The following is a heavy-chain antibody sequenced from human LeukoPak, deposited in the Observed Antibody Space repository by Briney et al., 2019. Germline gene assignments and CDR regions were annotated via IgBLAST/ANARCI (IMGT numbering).Heavy chain of an antibody. D-gene: IGHD5-12*01. CDR2: ISAYNGNT. CDR3: ARGMRVDIVATIPFDY. V-gene: IGHV1-18*01. Sequence: ASAKVSCKPSGYTFTSYGISGVPPAPRQGVEWMGWISAYNGNTNYAQKLQGRVTMTTDTSTSTAYMELRSLRSDDAAVYYCARGMRVDIVATIPFDYWGQGTLVTVSS. J-gene: IGHJ4*02. CDR1: GYTFTSYG.